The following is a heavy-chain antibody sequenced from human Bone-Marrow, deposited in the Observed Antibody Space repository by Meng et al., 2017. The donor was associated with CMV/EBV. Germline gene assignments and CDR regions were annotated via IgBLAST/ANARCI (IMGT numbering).Heavy chain of an antibody. CDR2: ISSSGSTI. Sequence: FTFRDNDMSWIRQAPGKGLEWVSYISSSGSTIYYADSVKGRFTISRDNAKNSLYLQMNSLRAEDTAVYYCASIPASLYYDSSGYETDYWGQGTLVTVSS. D-gene: IGHD3-22*01. V-gene: IGHV3-11*01. CDR3: ASIPASLYYDSSGYETDY. CDR1: FTFRDND. J-gene: IGHJ4*02.